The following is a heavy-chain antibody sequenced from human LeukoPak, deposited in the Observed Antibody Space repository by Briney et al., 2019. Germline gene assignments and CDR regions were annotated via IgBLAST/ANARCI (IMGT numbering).Heavy chain of an antibody. CDR3: ARARGYCGGDCYVY. Sequence: SETLSLTCTVSGGSISGYYWSWIRQPPGKGLEWIGEINHSGSTNYNPSLKSRVTISVDTSKNQFSLKLSSVTAADTAVYYCARARGYCGGDCYVYWGQGTLVTVSS. J-gene: IGHJ4*02. V-gene: IGHV4-34*01. CDR1: GGSISGYY. D-gene: IGHD2-21*01. CDR2: INHSGST.